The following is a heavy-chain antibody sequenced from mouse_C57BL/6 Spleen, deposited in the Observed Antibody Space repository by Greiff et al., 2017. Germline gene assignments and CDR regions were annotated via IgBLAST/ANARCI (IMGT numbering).Heavy chain of an antibody. D-gene: IGHD2-5*01. Sequence: VKLVESGPGLVQPSQSLSITCTVSGFSLTSYGVHWVRQPPGKGLEWLGVIWSGGSTDYNAAFISRLSISKDNSKSQVFFKMNSLQADDTAIYYCAKKSNYGDYFDYWGQGTTLTVSS. CDR1: GFSLTSYG. CDR2: IWSGGST. CDR3: AKKSNYGDYFDY. J-gene: IGHJ2*01. V-gene: IGHV2-4*01.